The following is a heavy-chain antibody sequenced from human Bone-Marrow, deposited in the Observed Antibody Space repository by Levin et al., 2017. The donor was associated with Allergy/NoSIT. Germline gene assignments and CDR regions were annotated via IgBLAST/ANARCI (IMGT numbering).Heavy chain of an antibody. CDR1: GFTLSSYW. CDR2: IKPDGSAK. D-gene: IGHD3-16*01. Sequence: LAGGSLRLSCAASGFTLSSYWMSWVRQTPGKGLEWVANIKPDGSAKSYVDSVKGRFTISRDNARNSLYLQMNSLRAEDTAVYYCQTFNYYYMDVWGKGTTVTVSS. V-gene: IGHV3-7*01. CDR3: QTFNYYYMDV. J-gene: IGHJ6*03.